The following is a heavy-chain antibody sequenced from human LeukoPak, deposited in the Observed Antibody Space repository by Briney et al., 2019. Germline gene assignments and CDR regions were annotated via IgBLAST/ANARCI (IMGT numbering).Heavy chain of an antibody. CDR3: AKDRISVAAPYNWFDP. V-gene: IGHV3-23*01. Sequence: GGSLRLSCAASGFTFSNYAMSWVRQAPGKGLEWVSTVSGSGLSTYSADSVKGRFTISRDNSKDTLSLQMNSLRAEDTAAYYCAKDRISVAAPYNWFDPWGQGTLVTVSS. D-gene: IGHD6-19*01. CDR1: GFTFSNYA. CDR2: VSGSGLST. J-gene: IGHJ5*02.